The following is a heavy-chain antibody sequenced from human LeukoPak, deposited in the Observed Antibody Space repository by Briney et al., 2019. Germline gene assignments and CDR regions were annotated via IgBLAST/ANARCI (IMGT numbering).Heavy chain of an antibody. J-gene: IGHJ6*02. V-gene: IGHV3-21*04. D-gene: IGHD3-10*01. CDR1: GFTFSSYS. CDR2: ISSSSSYI. Sequence: PGGSLRLSCAASGFTFSSYSMNWVRQAPGKGLEWVSSISSSSSYIYYADSVKGRFTISRDNSNNTMYLQMNNLRSEDTAVYFCVRDYYGSGTYQGNYYYGMDVWGHGTTVTVSS. CDR3: VRDYYGSGTYQGNYYYGMDV.